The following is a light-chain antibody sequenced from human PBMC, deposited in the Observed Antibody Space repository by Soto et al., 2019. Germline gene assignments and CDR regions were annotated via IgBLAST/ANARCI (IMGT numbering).Light chain of an antibody. V-gene: IGKV3-20*01. J-gene: IGKJ1*01. CDR3: QQYGSSPPT. Sequence: EIVLTQSPATLSLSPGERATLSCRASESVGRFVAWYQQKPGQAPRLLTSGASSRATGVPDRFSGSGSGTDFTLTISRLEPEDFAVYYCQQYGSSPPTFGQGTKVDIK. CDR2: GAS. CDR1: ESVGRF.